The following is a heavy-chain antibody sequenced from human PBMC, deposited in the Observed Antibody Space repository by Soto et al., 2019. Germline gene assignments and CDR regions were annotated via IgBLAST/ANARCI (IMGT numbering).Heavy chain of an antibody. CDR2: ISAYNGNT. J-gene: IGHJ6*02. CDR3: ARVRPSGSSWYAPNGMDV. V-gene: IGHV1-18*01. D-gene: IGHD6-13*01. CDR1: GYTFTSYG. Sequence: QVQLVQSGAEVKKPGASVKVSCKASGYTFTSYGISWVRQAPGQGLEWMGWISAYNGNTNYAQKLQGRVTMTTHTATSTAYMELRSLRSDDTAVYYCARVRPSGSSWYAPNGMDVWGQGTTVTVSS.